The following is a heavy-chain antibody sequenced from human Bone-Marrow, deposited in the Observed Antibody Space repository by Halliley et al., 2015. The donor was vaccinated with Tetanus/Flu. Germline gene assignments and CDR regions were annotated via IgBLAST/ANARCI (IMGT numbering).Heavy chain of an antibody. Sequence: WWGRFSPADSDPPSGPSSPGRVSISADTSVSTAYLQWSSLKASDTAMYYCARQSNSDYVFDIWGQGTMVTVSS. J-gene: IGHJ3*02. D-gene: IGHD1-1*01. CDR3: ARQSNSDYVFDI. V-gene: IGHV5-51*01. CDR2: FSPADSDP.